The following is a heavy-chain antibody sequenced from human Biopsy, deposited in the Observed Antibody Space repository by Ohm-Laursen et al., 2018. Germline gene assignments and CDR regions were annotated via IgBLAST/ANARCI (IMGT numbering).Heavy chain of an antibody. V-gene: IGHV3-74*03. CDR1: GFTFRNYW. J-gene: IGHJ4*02. D-gene: IGHD1-1*01. CDR3: VRDGNDRLDQ. CDR2: IKSDGTT. Sequence: SLRLSCAASGFTFRNYWMHWVRQPPGEGLVWVSRIKSDGTTMYADFVRGRFTLSRDNEKNTLDLQMNGLTVEDTAVYYCVRDGNDRLDQWGQGTLVTVSS.